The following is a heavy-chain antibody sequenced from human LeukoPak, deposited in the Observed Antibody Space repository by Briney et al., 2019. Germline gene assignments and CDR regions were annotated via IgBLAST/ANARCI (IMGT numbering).Heavy chain of an antibody. Sequence: ASVKVSCKASGYTFISYGITWVRQAPGQGLEWLGWISAYNGNIDYAQKLQGRVTLTTDTSTSTAYMEVRSLRFDDTAVYYCASMSGYYPSYYFDYWGQGTLVTVSS. CDR3: ASMSGYYPSYYFDY. CDR1: GYTFISYG. D-gene: IGHD3-3*01. J-gene: IGHJ4*02. V-gene: IGHV1-18*01. CDR2: ISAYNGNI.